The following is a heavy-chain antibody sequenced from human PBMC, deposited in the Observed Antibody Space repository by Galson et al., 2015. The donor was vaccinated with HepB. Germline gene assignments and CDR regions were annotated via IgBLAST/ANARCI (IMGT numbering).Heavy chain of an antibody. CDR2: TYYRSKWFN. Sequence: CAISGDSVSSNTEAWNWIRQSPSRGLEWLGRTYYRSKWFNDYAVSVKSRITVTPDTSKNQFSLQLNSVTPEDTAVYYCAREQAGWYFDLWGRGTLVTVSS. V-gene: IGHV6-1*01. J-gene: IGHJ2*01. CDR3: AREQAGWYFDL. CDR1: GDSVSSNTEA.